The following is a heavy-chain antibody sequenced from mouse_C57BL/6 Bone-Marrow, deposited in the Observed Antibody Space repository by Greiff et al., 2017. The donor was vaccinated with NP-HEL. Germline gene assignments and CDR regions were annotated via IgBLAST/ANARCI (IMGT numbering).Heavy chain of an antibody. CDR1: GYEFSSSW. J-gene: IGHJ1*03. CDR3: ARGWFTYVYLDV. CDR2: IYPGDGDT. Sequence: QVQLQQSGPELVKPGASVKISCKASGYEFSSSWMNWVKQRPGEGLEWIGRIYPGDGDTNYNGKFKGKATLTADKSSSTAYMQLSSLTSEDSAVYFCARGWFTYVYLDVWGTGTTVTVSS. D-gene: IGHD1-1*02. V-gene: IGHV1-82*01.